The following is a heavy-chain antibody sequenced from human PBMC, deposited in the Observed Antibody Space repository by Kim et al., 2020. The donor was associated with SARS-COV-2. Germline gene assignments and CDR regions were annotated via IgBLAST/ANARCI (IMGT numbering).Heavy chain of an antibody. V-gene: IGHV1-2*06. D-gene: IGHD1-26*01. CDR2: INPNTGGT. CDR3: ARVDPTYNYYGMDV. Sequence: ASVKVSCKASGYTFTAYYMHWVRQAPGQGLEWMGRINPNTGGTNYAQKFLGRVTMTRDTSISTAYMDLSSLTSDDTAVYFCARVDPTYNYYGMDVWGQGTTVIVSS. CDR1: GYTFTAYY. J-gene: IGHJ6*02.